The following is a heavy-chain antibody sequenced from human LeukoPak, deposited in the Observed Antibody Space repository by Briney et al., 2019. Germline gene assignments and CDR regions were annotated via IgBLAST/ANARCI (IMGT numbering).Heavy chain of an antibody. Sequence: GGSLRLSCEASGLTFSSYEMNWVRQAPGKGLEWVSYISGSGSTMYYADSVKGRFTISRDNAKNSLFLQMNSLRAEDTALYYCAKDSRTGALDYFDYWGQGTLVTVSS. D-gene: IGHD7-27*01. CDR1: GLTFSSYE. J-gene: IGHJ4*02. CDR3: AKDSRTGALDYFDY. V-gene: IGHV3-48*03. CDR2: ISGSGSTM.